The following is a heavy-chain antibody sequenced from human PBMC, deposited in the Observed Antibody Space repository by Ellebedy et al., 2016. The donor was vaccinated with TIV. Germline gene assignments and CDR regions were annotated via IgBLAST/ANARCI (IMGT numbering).Heavy chain of an antibody. V-gene: IGHV4-4*07. D-gene: IGHD3-10*01. CDR3: AKDLFYFASGSYFRTYGMDV. CDR2: FYTSGST. J-gene: IGHJ6*02. Sequence: SETLSLTXTVSGGSIGSYYWSWIRQPAGKGLEWIGHFYTSGSTNYNPSLKSRVTISVDTSKNQFSLKLTSVTAADTAVYYCAKDLFYFASGSYFRTYGMDVWGQGTTVTVSS. CDR1: GGSIGSYY.